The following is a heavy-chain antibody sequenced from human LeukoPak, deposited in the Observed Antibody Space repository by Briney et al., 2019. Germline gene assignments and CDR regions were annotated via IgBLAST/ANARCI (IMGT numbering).Heavy chain of an antibody. CDR2: INPSGGST. CDR3: ARRVYDYYDSSGSPQPLDY. Sequence: ASVKVSCKASGYTFTSYYMHWVRQAPGQGLEWMGIINPSGGSTSYAQKFQGRVTMTRDTSISTAYMELSRLRSDDTAVYYCARRVYDYYDSSGSPQPLDYWGQGTLVTVSS. V-gene: IGHV1-46*01. CDR1: GYTFTSYY. J-gene: IGHJ4*02. D-gene: IGHD3-22*01.